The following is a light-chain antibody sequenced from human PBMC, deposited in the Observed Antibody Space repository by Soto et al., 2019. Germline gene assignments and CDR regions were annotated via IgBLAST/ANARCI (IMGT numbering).Light chain of an antibody. V-gene: IGKV1-5*01. J-gene: IGKJ1*01. CDR2: DAS. CDR1: QSISNW. Sequence: IQMTQSPSTLTASVGDRVTITCRASQSISNWLAWYQQKPGKAPKLLIYDASSLESGVPSRFSGSGSGTEFTLTFSGLQPDDFATYYCQEYNSYSPWTFGQGTKVEIK. CDR3: QEYNSYSPWT.